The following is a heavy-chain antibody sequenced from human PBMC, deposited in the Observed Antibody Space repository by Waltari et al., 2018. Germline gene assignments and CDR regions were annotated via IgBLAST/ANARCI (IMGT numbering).Heavy chain of an antibody. Sequence: QVQLVQSGAEVRKPGASVKVSCKTSGYAFTSYYMHWVRQAPGQGLEWMGWIHPNSGGTSYAQKYQGRITMTRDTSISTVYMELSRLISNDTAVYYCARTYQSASYSDYWGQGTPVTVSS. V-gene: IGHV1-2*02. CDR3: ARTYQSASYSDY. CDR2: IHPNSGGT. J-gene: IGHJ4*02. CDR1: GYAFTSYY. D-gene: IGHD3-16*01.